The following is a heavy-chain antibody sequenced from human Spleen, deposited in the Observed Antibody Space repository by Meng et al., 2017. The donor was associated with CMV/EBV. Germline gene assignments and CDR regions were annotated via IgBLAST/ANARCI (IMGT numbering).Heavy chain of an antibody. J-gene: IGHJ4*02. D-gene: IGHD1-1*01. V-gene: IGHV3-48*03. CDR3: ARNGQKTGTPSNY. Sequence: GESLKISCAASGFTFSVYAINWVRQAPGQGLEWVSYISTSGSTMYYADSVKGRFTVSRDNAKNSLYLQMNSLRAEDTAVYYCARNGQKTGTPSNYWGQGTLVTVSS. CDR2: ISTSGSTM. CDR1: GFTFSVYA.